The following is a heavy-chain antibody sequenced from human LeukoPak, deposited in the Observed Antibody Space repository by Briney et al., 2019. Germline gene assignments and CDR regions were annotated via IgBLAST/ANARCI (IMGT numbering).Heavy chain of an antibody. Sequence: ASVKVSCKASGYTFTKYGVYWVRQAPGQGLEWMGWINTDTGNPTYAQGFTGRFVFSLDTSVSTTYLQISSLRPEDTAVYYCARGIGIGTVLMVHGNMDVWGKGTTVTVSS. J-gene: IGHJ6*03. D-gene: IGHD2-8*01. CDR3: ARGIGIGTVLMVHGNMDV. CDR2: INTDTGNP. CDR1: GYTFTKYG. V-gene: IGHV7-4-1*02.